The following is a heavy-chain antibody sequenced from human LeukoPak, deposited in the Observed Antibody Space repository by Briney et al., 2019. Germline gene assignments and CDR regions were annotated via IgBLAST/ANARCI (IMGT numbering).Heavy chain of an antibody. CDR1: GGSISSSRYF. D-gene: IGHD4-17*01. CDR2: IYYSGST. Sequence: SETLSLTCTVSGGSISSSRYFWGWIRQPPGKGLEWIGRIYYSGSTYYNPSLKSRVTISVDTSKNQFSLKLSSVTAADTAVYYCAREERESAVTTHNWFDPWGQGTLVTVSS. CDR3: AREERESAVTTHNWFDP. J-gene: IGHJ5*02. V-gene: IGHV4-39*02.